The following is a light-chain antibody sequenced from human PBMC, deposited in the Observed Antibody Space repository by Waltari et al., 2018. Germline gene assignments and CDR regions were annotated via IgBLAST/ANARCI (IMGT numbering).Light chain of an antibody. CDR2: QDN. J-gene: IGLJ3*02. Sequence: SYELTQPSSVSVSPGQTATLTCSGAVLAKQFSRWFQQKPGQAPVLVIYQDNERPSGIQGRFYGSISGTTVTLTISGVQVEEEADYYCSSAADNNLGVFGGGTKLTVL. CDR3: SSAADNNLGV. CDR1: VLAKQF. V-gene: IGLV3-27*01.